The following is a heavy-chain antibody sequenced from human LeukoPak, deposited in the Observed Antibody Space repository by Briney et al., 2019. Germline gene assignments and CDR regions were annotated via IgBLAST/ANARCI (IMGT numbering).Heavy chain of an antibody. V-gene: IGHV1-69*01. Sequence: SVEVSCKASGGTFSSYAISWVRQAPGQGLEWMGGIIPIFGTANYAQKFQGRVTITADESTSTAYMELSSLRSEDTAVYYCARVGCSGGSCYPNYYYYSMDVWGQGTTVTVSS. CDR3: ARVGCSGGSCYPNYYYYSMDV. D-gene: IGHD2-15*01. CDR1: GGTFSSYA. CDR2: IIPIFGTA. J-gene: IGHJ6*02.